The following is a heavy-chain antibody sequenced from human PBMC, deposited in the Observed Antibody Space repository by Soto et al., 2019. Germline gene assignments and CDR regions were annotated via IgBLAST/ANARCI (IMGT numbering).Heavy chain of an antibody. V-gene: IGHV3-21*01. CDR3: ASATVVAATFDF. CDR1: GFAFRSYN. J-gene: IGHJ4*02. D-gene: IGHD2-15*01. CDR2: ISSGSSNI. Sequence: EVQLVESGGGLVKPGGSLTLSCAASGFAFRSYNMNWVRQAPGKGLEWVGSISSGSSNIYYADSVKGRFTISRDNAKNSLFLQMDSLRAEDSAVYYCASATVVAATFDFWGQGALVTVSS.